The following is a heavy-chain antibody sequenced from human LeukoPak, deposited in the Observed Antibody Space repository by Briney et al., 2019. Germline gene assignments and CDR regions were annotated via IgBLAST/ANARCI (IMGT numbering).Heavy chain of an antibody. J-gene: IGHJ4*02. Sequence: GASVKVSCKASGGTFISYAISWVRQAPGQGLDWMGGIIPILGTANYAQKFQGRVTITADESTSTAYMELSSLRSEDTAVYYCARGGFVGNTDILTGYGYWGQGTLVTVSS. CDR3: ARGGFVGNTDILTGYGY. CDR2: IIPILGTA. D-gene: IGHD3-9*01. V-gene: IGHV1-69*13. CDR1: GGTFISYA.